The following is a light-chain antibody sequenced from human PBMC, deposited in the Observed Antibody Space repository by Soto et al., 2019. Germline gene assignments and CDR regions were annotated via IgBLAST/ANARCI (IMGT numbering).Light chain of an antibody. CDR3: QESYSSPYL. CDR2: GAS. Sequence: DIRLTQSPASLSASVGDRVSITCRTSRRISRYLHWYQQKLGKAPKLLIYGASTLQGGVPSRFSGSGSGTDFTLTIRGLQPEDFATYYYQESYSSPYLFGQRTKL. CDR1: RRISRY. J-gene: IGKJ2*01. V-gene: IGKV1-39*01.